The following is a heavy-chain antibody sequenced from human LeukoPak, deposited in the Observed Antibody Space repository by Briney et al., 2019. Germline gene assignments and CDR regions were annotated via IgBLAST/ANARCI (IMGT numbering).Heavy chain of an antibody. CDR1: GGSFSGYY. CDR2: INHSGST. V-gene: IGHV4-34*01. CDR3: ARGPYHIVVVTATRLAFDI. Sequence: SETLSLTCAVYGGSFSGYYWSWIRQPPGKGLEWIGEINHSGSTNYNPSLKSRVTISVDTSKNQFSVKLSSVTAADTAVYYCARGPYHIVVVTATRLAFDIWGQGTMVTVSS. D-gene: IGHD2-21*02. J-gene: IGHJ3*02.